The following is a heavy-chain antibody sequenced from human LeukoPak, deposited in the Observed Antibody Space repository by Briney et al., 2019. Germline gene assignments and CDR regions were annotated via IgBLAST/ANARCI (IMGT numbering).Heavy chain of an antibody. Sequence: PSETLSLTCTVSGASISSGGYYWSWLRQHPAKGLEWFGYIYYTGSTYYNPSLKSRVTMSVDTSKNQFSLTLSSVTAADTGVYYCANHCSGGTCYRYYFDHWGQGTLVTVSA. CDR2: IYYTGST. CDR1: GASISSGGYY. CDR3: ANHCSGGTCYRYYFDH. J-gene: IGHJ4*02. V-gene: IGHV4-31*03. D-gene: IGHD2-15*01.